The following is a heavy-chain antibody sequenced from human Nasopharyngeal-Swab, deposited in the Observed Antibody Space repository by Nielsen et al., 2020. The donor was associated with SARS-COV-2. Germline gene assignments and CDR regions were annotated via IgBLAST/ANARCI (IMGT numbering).Heavy chain of an antibody. Sequence: GESLKISCAASGFTFSSYAMSWVRQAPGKGLERVSAISGSGGSTYYADSVRGRFTISRDNSKNTLYLQMNSLRAEDTAVYYCAKGWLRHLVYYGMDVWGQGTTVTVSS. D-gene: IGHD5-12*01. V-gene: IGHV3-23*01. CDR2: ISGSGGST. CDR3: AKGWLRHLVYYGMDV. CDR1: GFTFSSYA. J-gene: IGHJ6*02.